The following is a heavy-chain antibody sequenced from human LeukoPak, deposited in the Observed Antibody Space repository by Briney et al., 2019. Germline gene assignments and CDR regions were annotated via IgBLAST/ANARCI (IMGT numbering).Heavy chain of an antibody. V-gene: IGHV4-39*01. CDR1: GGSISSSSYY. CDR3: ATGVGIVVVVAAYFDY. D-gene: IGHD2-15*01. J-gene: IGHJ4*02. Sequence: SETLSLTCTVSGGSISSSSYYWGWIRQPPGKGLEWIGSIYYSGSTYYNPSLKSRVTISVDTSKNQFSLKLSSVTAADTAVYYCATGVGIVVVVAAYFDYWGQGTLVTVSS. CDR2: IYYSGST.